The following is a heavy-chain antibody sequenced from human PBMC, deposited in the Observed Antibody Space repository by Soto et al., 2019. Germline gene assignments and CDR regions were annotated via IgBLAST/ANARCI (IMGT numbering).Heavy chain of an antibody. CDR1: GGSISSSSYY. D-gene: IGHD2-21*02. Sequence: SETLSLTCTVSGGSISSSSYYWGWIRQPPGKGLEWIGSIYYSGSTYYNPSLKSRVTISVDTSKNQFSLKLSSVTAVDTAVYYCWICGSNWAYYNYMDAWAKGPRSPSP. CDR3: WICGSNWAYYNYMDA. V-gene: IGHV4-39*01. J-gene: IGHJ6*03. CDR2: IYYSGST.